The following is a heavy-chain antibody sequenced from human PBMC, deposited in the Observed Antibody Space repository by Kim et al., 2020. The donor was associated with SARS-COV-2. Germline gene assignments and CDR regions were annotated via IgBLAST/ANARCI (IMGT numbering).Heavy chain of an antibody. V-gene: IGHV4-4*07. CDR1: GGSISSYY. D-gene: IGHD5-12*01. CDR2: IYTSGST. J-gene: IGHJ4*02. Sequence: SETLSLTCTVSGGSISSYYWSWIRQPAGKGLEWIGRIYTSGSTNYNPSLKSRVTMSVDTSKNQFSLKLSSVTAADTAVYYCARVGRLNDYRGAYYFDYWGQGTLVTVSS. CDR3: ARVGRLNDYRGAYYFDY.